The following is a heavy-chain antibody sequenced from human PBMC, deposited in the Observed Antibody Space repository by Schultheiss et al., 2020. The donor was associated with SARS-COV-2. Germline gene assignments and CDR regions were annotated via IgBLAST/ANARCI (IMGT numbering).Heavy chain of an antibody. CDR1: GFTFSSYS. CDR3: ARDDSGSYAGGGY. V-gene: IGHV3-48*04. Sequence: GGSLRLSCAASGFTFSSYSMNWVRQAPGKGLEWVSFISESGSTIHYADSVKGRFTISRDNAKNSLYLQMNSLRAEDTAVYYCARDDSGSYAGGGYWGQGTLVTVSS. J-gene: IGHJ4*02. CDR2: ISESGSTI. D-gene: IGHD1-26*01.